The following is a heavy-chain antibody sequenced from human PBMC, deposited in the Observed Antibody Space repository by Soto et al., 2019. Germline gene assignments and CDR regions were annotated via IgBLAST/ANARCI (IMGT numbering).Heavy chain of an antibody. CDR2: INHSGST. CDR1: GGSFSGYY. J-gene: IGHJ4*02. V-gene: IGHV4-34*01. D-gene: IGHD2-15*01. Sequence: SETLSLTCAVYGGSFSGYYWSWIRQPPGKGLEWIGEINHSGSTNYNPSLKSRVTISVDTSKNQFSLKLSSVTAADTAVYYCACDVVVAATNYFDYWGQGTLVTVSS. CDR3: ACDVVVAATNYFDY.